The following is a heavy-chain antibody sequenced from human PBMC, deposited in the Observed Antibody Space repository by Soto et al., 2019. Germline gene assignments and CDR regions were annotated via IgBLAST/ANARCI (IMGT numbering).Heavy chain of an antibody. CDR3: ARKSLDPDYSPLYYYYYYMDV. CDR2: INHSGST. Sequence: SETLSLTCAVYGGSFSGYYWSWIRQPPGKGLEWIGEINHSGSTNYNPSLKSRVTMSVDTSKNQFSLKLSSVTAADTAVYYCARKSLDPDYSPLYYYYYYMDVWGKGTTVTVSS. V-gene: IGHV4-34*01. D-gene: IGHD4-4*01. CDR1: GGSFSGYY. J-gene: IGHJ6*03.